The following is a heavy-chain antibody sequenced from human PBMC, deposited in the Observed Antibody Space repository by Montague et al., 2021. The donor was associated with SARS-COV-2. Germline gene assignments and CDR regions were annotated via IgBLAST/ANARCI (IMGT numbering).Heavy chain of an antibody. CDR2: IRQSGRT. V-gene: IGHV4-34*01. D-gene: IGHD3-22*01. Sequence: SETLSLTCAVYGGSFGDDHWSWIRQPPGKRLEWIGNIRQSGRTNYNPSLKSRVTISVDTSKNQFYLKLTSVAAAATGLYFCAGGHLSVSMIVVVFTSASYYFDYGGQGAQVTVSS. CDR1: GGSFGDDH. J-gene: IGHJ4*02. CDR3: AGGHLSVSMIVVVFTSASYYFDY.